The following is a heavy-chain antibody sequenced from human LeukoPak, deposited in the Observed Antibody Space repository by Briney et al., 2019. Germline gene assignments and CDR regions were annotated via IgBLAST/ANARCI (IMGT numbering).Heavy chain of an antibody. CDR1: GGSISDNTYY. CDR2: THTSGST. Sequence: SQTLSLTCTVSGGSISDNTYYWSWIRQPAGKGLEWIGRTHTSGSTNYNPSLRSRVTISADTSRNQFSLQLSSVTAADTAVYYCAGGYSYGSTYYYMDVWGKGTTVTISS. D-gene: IGHD5-18*01. J-gene: IGHJ6*03. CDR3: AGGYSYGSTYYYMDV. V-gene: IGHV4-61*02.